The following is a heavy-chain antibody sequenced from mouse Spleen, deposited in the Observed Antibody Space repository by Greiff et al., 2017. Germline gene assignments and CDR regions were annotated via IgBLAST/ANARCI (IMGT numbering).Heavy chain of an antibody. Sequence: VQLQQSGAELVKPGASVKMSCKASGYTFTSYWITWVKQRPGQGLEWIGRIDPANGNTKYDPKFQGKATITADTSSNTAYLQLSSLTSEDTAVYYCARDDYDEAWFAYWGQGTLVTVSA. CDR1: GYTFTSYW. J-gene: IGHJ3*01. V-gene: IGHV14-3*02. CDR3: ARDDYDEAWFAY. D-gene: IGHD2-4*01. CDR2: IDPANGNT.